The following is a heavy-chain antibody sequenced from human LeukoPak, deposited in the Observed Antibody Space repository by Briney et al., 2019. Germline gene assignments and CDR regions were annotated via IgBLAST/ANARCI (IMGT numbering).Heavy chain of an antibody. CDR2: IIPILGIA. CDR3: ARDIVVVVAANRELDY. CDR1: GGTFSSYA. J-gene: IGHJ4*02. V-gene: IGHV1-69*04. Sequence: SVKVSCKASGGTFSSYAISWVRQAPGQGLEWMGRIIPILGIANYAQKFQGRVTITADKSTSTAYMELSSLRSEDTAVYYCARDIVVVVAANRELDYWGQGTLVTVSS. D-gene: IGHD2-15*01.